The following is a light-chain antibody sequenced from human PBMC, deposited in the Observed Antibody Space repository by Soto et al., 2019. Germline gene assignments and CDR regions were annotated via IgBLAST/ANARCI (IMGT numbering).Light chain of an antibody. V-gene: IGKV3-15*01. CDR1: QSVSTN. CDR3: QQYHNWPLT. CDR2: GAS. J-gene: IGKJ4*01. Sequence: EIVMTQSPATLSVSPGERATLSCRASQSVSTNLAWYQQKFGQAPRLLIYGASTRATGIPARFSGSGSGTEFTLTISSLQSEDLAVYYCQQYHNWPLTFGGGTKVEIK.